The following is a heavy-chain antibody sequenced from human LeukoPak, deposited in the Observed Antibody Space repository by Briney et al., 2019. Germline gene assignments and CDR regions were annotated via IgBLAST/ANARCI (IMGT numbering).Heavy chain of an antibody. CDR2: INPNSGGT. V-gene: IGHV1-2*02. CDR1: GYTFTGYY. CDR3: ARDAWFVGVVTATFDY. D-gene: IGHD2-21*02. J-gene: IGHJ4*02. Sequence: AASVKVSFKASGYTFTGYYMHWVRQAPGQGLEGMGWINPNSGGTNYAQKFQGRGTMTRDTAISTAYMALSRLRSDDTAVYYCARDAWFVGVVTATFDYWGQGTLFTVSS.